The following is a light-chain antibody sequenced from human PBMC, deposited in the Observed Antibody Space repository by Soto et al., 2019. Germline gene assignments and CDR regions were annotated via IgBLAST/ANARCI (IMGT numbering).Light chain of an antibody. V-gene: IGKV3-20*01. CDR1: QSVSSN. CDR3: QQYSSSPRT. CDR2: GAS. J-gene: IGKJ5*01. Sequence: EIVMTQSPATLSVSPGERATLSCRASQSVSSNLAWYQHNPGQAPRLLIYGASNRATGIPDRFSGSGSGTDFPLTITRLEPEDFAVYHCQQYSSSPRTFGQGTRLEIK.